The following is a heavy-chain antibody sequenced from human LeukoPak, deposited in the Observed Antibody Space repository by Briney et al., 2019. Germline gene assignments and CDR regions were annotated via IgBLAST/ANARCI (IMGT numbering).Heavy chain of an antibody. CDR3: VRDQSPYQLLVDSYYYGMDV. J-gene: IGHJ6*02. CDR1: GFTFSTYN. V-gene: IGHV3-48*01. CDR2: ISSTERTI. D-gene: IGHD2-2*01. Sequence: GGSLRLSCAASGFTFSTYNMNWVRQAPGKGLEWVSYISSTERTIYYADSVKGRFTISRDNAKNSLYLQMNSLRGEDTAVYYCVRDQSPYQLLVDSYYYGMDVWGQGTTVTVSS.